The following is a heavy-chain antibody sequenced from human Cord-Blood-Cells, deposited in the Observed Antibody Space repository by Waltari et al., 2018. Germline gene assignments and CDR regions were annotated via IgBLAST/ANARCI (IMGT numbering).Heavy chain of an antibody. CDR1: GGTFSSYA. Sequence: QVQLVQSGAEVKKPGSSVRVSCKASGGTFSSYAISWGGQAPGQGLEWMGGIIPIFGTANYAQKFQGRVTITADESTSTAYMELSSLRSEDTAVYYCARDLLKSSSWYYFDYWGQGTLVTVSS. J-gene: IGHJ4*02. V-gene: IGHV1-69*12. CDR2: IIPIFGTA. CDR3: ARDLLKSSSWYYFDY. D-gene: IGHD6-13*01.